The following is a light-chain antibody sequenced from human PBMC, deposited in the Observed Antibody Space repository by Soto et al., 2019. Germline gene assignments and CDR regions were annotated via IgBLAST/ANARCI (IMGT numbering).Light chain of an antibody. V-gene: IGLV2-14*01. CDR3: SSFASTHTYV. CDR2: EVN. CDR1: SSDVAFYNH. Sequence: QSVLTQPACVSVSPGQSITVSCTGTSSDVAFYNHVSWYQQHPGKAPKLLIYEVNNRPSGVSHRFSGSKSGNTASLTISGLQAEDEADYYCSSFASTHTYVFGTGTKVTVL. J-gene: IGLJ1*01.